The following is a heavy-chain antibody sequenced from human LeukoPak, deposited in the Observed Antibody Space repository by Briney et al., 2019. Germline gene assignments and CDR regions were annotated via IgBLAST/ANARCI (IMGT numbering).Heavy chain of an antibody. V-gene: IGHV1-18*01. CDR1: GSAFTSYG. CDR2: ISAYNGNT. Sequence: GASVKLSFKASGSAFTSYGISWVRQAPGQGLGWMGWISAYNGNTNYAQKLKGRVTMTTDTSTSTAYMELRSLGSDDTAVYYCARDGERGYCSSTSCYGRLSFFDYWGQGTLVTVSS. J-gene: IGHJ4*01. D-gene: IGHD2-2*01. CDR3: ARDGERGYCSSTSCYGRLSFFDY.